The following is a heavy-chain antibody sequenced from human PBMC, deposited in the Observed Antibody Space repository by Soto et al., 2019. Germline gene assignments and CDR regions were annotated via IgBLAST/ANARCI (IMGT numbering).Heavy chain of an antibody. CDR3: TREVERTFDY. J-gene: IGHJ4*02. Sequence: QVQLVESGGGVVQPGRSLRLSCAASGFSFSSHARHWVRQAPGKGMEWVAVITSDGSKKYYAGSAKGRFTISRDNSKNTLYLQMNSRRAEDTAVYYCTREVERTFDYWGQGTLVTVSS. CDR1: GFSFSSHA. CDR2: ITSDGSKK. V-gene: IGHV3-30*03. D-gene: IGHD1-1*01.